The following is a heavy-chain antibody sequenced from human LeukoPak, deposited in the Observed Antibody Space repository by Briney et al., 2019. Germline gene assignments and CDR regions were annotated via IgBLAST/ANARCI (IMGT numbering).Heavy chain of an antibody. V-gene: IGHV1-69*05. J-gene: IGHJ6*03. Sequence: SVKVSCKASGSTFSSDAISWVRQAPGQGLEWMGGIIPIFGTANYAQKFQGRVTITTDESTSTAYMELSSLRSEDTAVYYCASSPFACSSTSCYRRYYYYYMDVWGKGTTVTVSS. CDR3: ASSPFACSSTSCYRRYYYYYMDV. D-gene: IGHD2-2*01. CDR2: IIPIFGTA. CDR1: GSTFSSDA.